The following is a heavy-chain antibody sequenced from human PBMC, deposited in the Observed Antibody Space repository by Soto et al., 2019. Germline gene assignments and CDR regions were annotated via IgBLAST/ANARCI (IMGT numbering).Heavy chain of an antibody. CDR2: ISYDGSNK. J-gene: IGHJ6*02. V-gene: IGHV3-30*18. D-gene: IGHD5-18*01. Sequence: LRLSFAASGFTFSSYGMHWVRQAPGKGLEWVAVISYDGSNKYYADSVKGRFTISRDNSKNTLYLQMNSLRAEDTAVYYCAKAVGILNYYYGMDVWGQGTTVTVSS. CDR1: GFTFSSYG. CDR3: AKAVGILNYYYGMDV.